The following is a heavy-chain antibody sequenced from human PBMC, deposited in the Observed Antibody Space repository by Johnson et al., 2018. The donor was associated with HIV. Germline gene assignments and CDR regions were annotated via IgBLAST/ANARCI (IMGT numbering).Heavy chain of an antibody. D-gene: IGHD3-10*01. CDR2: IWYDGSNK. J-gene: IGHJ3*02. CDR3: ARDRGLDAFDI. V-gene: IGHV3-33*01. Sequence: QEKLVESGGGVVQPGRSLRLSCAASGFTFSSYGMHWVRQAPGKGLEWVAVIWYDGSNKYYADSVKGRFTISRDNSKNTLYLQMNSLRGEDTAVYYCARDRGLDAFDIWGQGTMVTVSS. CDR1: GFTFSSYG.